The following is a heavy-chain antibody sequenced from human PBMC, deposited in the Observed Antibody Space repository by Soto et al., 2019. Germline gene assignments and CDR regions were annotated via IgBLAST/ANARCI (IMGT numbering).Heavy chain of an antibody. V-gene: IGHV3-64D*08. CDR1: GFIFSSYP. CDR2: ILNNERSA. D-gene: IGHD1-26*01. J-gene: IGHJ3*02. CDR3: ARDRSGGWAFDI. Sequence: GGSLRLSCSASGFIFSSYPMHWVRQAPGKGLEFVSSILNNERSAHYADSVRGRFTMSRDNSKNILYLHMTSLRVEDMAVYYCARDRSGGWAFDIWGQGTMVTVSS.